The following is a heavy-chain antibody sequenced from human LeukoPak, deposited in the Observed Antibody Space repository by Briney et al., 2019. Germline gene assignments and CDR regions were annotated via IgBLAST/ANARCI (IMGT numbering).Heavy chain of an antibody. CDR3: ARDPNALDF. Sequence: GGSLRLSCAASGFTFSDYYMSWIRQAPGKGLEWVSYITRSSSTIYYADSVKGRFTISRDNAKNSLYLQMISLRAEDTAVYYCARDPNALDFWGQGTLVTVSS. CDR1: GFTFSDYY. J-gene: IGHJ4*02. V-gene: IGHV3-11*04. CDR2: ITRSSSTI.